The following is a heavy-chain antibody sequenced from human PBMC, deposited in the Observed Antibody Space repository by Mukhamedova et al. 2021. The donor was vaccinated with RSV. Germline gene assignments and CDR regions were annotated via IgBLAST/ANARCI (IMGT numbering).Heavy chain of an antibody. V-gene: IGHV3-21*01. Sequence: ISSSSSYIYYADSVKGRFTISRDNAKNSLYLQMNSLRAEDTAVYYCGRESGYDFWSGYYSWGKGTLVTVSS. J-gene: IGHJ4*02. D-gene: IGHD3-3*01. CDR3: GRESGYDFWSGYYS. CDR2: ISSSSSYI.